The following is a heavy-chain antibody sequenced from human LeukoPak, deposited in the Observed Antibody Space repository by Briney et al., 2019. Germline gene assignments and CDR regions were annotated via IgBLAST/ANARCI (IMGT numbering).Heavy chain of an antibody. D-gene: IGHD5-24*01. J-gene: IGHJ4*02. Sequence: PGGSLRLSCAASGFTFSSYWMHWVRQAPGKGLVWVSRINSDGSSTSYADSVKGRFTISRDNAKNTLYLQMNSLRAEDTAVYYCARGGGKMATISKPLDYWGQGTLVTVSS. CDR1: GFTFSSYW. CDR3: ARGGGKMATISKPLDY. V-gene: IGHV3-74*01. CDR2: INSDGSST.